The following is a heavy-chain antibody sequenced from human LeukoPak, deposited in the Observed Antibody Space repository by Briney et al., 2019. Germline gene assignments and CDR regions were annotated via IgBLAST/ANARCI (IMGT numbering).Heavy chain of an antibody. D-gene: IGHD3-22*01. Sequence: KSSETLSLTCTVSGGSITSSSYYWGWIRQPPGKGLEWIGSIYYSGTTYYNPSLNSRVTISVDTSKNQFSLKLSSVTAADTAAYYCARHGSGYYSYFDYWGQGTLVTVSS. CDR3: ARHGSGYYSYFDY. CDR2: IYYSGTT. J-gene: IGHJ4*02. CDR1: GGSITSSSYY. V-gene: IGHV4-39*01.